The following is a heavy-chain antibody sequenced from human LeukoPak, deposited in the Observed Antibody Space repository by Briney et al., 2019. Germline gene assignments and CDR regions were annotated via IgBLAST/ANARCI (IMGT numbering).Heavy chain of an antibody. CDR3: ARARAYSSSWYYFDY. CDR2: IYHSGIT. D-gene: IGHD6-13*01. J-gene: IGHJ4*02. Sequence: SQTLSLTCTVSGGSISSGDYYWSWIRQPPGKGLEWIVHIYHSGITYYNPSLKSRVTFLVDTSKHQFSLKVNSVTAADTAVYHCARARAYSSSWYYFDYWGQGTLVTVSS. CDR1: GGSISSGDYY. V-gene: IGHV4-30-4*08.